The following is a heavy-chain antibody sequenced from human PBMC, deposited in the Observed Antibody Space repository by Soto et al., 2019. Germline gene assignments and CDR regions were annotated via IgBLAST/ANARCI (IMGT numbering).Heavy chain of an antibody. D-gene: IGHD1-7*01. Sequence: EVQLVESGGGLVKPGGSLRLSCAASGFTFSSYSMNWVRQAPGKGLEWVSSISSSSYIYYADSVKGRFTISRDNAKNSLYLQMNSLRAEDTAVYYCARDPPSWNYNYWGQGTLVTVSS. CDR3: ARDPPSWNYNY. CDR1: GFTFSSYS. CDR2: ISSSSYI. J-gene: IGHJ4*02. V-gene: IGHV3-21*01.